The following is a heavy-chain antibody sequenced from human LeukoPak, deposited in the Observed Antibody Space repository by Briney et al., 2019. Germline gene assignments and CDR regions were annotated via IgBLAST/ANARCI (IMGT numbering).Heavy chain of an antibody. Sequence: PSETLSLTSAVYGGSFSGYYWSWIRQPPGKGLEWIGEINHSGSTNYNPSLKSRVTISVDTSKNQFSLKLSSVTAADTAVYYCARVGEGYCSSTSCYAGYYYYGMDVWGKGTTVTVSS. CDR1: GGSFSGYY. J-gene: IGHJ6*04. V-gene: IGHV4-34*01. D-gene: IGHD2-2*01. CDR2: INHSGST. CDR3: ARVGEGYCSSTSCYAGYYYYGMDV.